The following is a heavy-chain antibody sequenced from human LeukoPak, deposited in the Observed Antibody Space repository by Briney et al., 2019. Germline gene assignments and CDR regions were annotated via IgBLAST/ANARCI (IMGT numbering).Heavy chain of an antibody. CDR2: INSDGSRT. V-gene: IGHV3-74*01. D-gene: IGHD2-21*02. J-gene: IGHJ4*02. CDR3: ARELPREVTLDY. Sequence: GGSLRLSCAASGFTLSSYEMHWVRQVPGKGLVWVSRINSDGSRTGYADSVKGRFTISRDNAKNTLYLQMNSLRAEDAAIYYCARELPREVTLDYWGQGTLVTVSS. CDR1: GFTLSSYE.